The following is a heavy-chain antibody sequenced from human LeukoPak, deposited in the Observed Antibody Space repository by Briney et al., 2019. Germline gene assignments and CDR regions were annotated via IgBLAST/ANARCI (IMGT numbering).Heavy chain of an antibody. CDR1: GGSFSGYY. Sequence: SETLSLTCAVYGGSFSGYYWSWIRQPPGKGLEWIGEINHSGSTNYSPSLKSRVTISVDTSKNQFSLKLSSVTAADTAVYYCAGRGDYYFDYWGQGTLVTVSS. CDR3: AGRGDYYFDY. V-gene: IGHV4-34*01. D-gene: IGHD2-21*02. CDR2: INHSGST. J-gene: IGHJ4*02.